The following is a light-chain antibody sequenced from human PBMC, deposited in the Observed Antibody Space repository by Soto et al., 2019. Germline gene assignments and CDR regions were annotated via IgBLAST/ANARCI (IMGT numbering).Light chain of an antibody. CDR2: GAS. V-gene: IGKV3-15*01. CDR1: QSVSGN. J-gene: IGKJ5*01. CDR3: QQYNNWIT. Sequence: EIVMTQSPATLSVSPGERATLSCRAGQSVSGNLAWYQQKPGQAPRLLIYGASTRATGIPARFSGSGSGTEFTLTISSLQSEDFAVYYCQQYNNWITFGQGTRLEIK.